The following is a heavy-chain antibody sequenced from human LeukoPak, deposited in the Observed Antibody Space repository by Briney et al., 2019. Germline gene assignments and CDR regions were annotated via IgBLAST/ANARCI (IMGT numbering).Heavy chain of an antibody. J-gene: IGHJ4*02. CDR3: AGGGNSRYHLDY. V-gene: IGHV3-15*01. CDR2: IKNKADGGTT. CDR1: GLTFNNAW. Sequence: GGSLRLSCAASGLTFNNAWMSWVRQAPGKGLEWVGRIKNKADGGTTDYAAPVKGRFTISRDDSKNTLYLQMNSLKTEDTAMYYCAGGGNSRYHLDYWGQGTLVTVSS. D-gene: IGHD1-14*01.